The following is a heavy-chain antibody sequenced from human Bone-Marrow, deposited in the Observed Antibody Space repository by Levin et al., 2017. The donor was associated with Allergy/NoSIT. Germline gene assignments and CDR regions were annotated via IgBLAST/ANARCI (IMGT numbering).Heavy chain of an antibody. J-gene: IGHJ6*02. D-gene: IGHD3-22*01. CDR3: ARHYYDNSGYSYYYHYYGMDV. V-gene: IGHV3-48*03. CDR2: ISGSGRNI. CDR1: GFTFSNYE. Sequence: QAGGSLRLSCAASGFTFSNYEMNWVRQAPGKGLEWLSFISGSGRNIYYADSLKGRFIVSRDNAKKSMYLQMNSLRAEDTAVYYCARHYYDNSGYSYYYHYYGMDVWGQGTTVTVSS.